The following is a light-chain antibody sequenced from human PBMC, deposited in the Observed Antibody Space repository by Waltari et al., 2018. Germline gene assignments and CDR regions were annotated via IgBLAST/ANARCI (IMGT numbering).Light chain of an antibody. J-gene: IGKJ5*01. CDR2: AVS. CDR3: QQLSIYPLT. CDR1: QAISSS. Sequence: DIQLTPSPSFLSASAGDRVTISCRASQAISSSLAWYQHKPGKAPKLLIYAVSTLQSGVPSRFSGSGSGTEFTLTISSLQPEDFATYYCQQLSIYPLTFGQGTRLEIK. V-gene: IGKV1-9*01.